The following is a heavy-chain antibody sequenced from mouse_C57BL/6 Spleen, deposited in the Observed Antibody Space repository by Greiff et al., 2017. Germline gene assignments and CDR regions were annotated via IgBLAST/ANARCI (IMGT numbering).Heavy chain of an antibody. J-gene: IGHJ3*01. Sequence: VQGVESGPGLVQPSQSLSITCTVSGFSLTSYGVHWVRQSPGKGLEWLGVIWSGGSTDYNAAFISRLSISKDNSKSQVFFKMNSLQADDTAIYYCARNFYDGYPWFAYWGQGTLVTVSA. CDR1: GFSLTSYG. CDR2: IWSGGST. CDR3: ARNFYDGYPWFAY. V-gene: IGHV2-2*01. D-gene: IGHD2-3*01.